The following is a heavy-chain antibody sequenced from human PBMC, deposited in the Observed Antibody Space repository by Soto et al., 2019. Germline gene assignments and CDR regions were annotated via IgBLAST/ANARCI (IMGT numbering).Heavy chain of an antibody. V-gene: IGHV3-33*01. J-gene: IGHJ4*02. CDR2: IWYDGSNK. CDR1: GFTFSNYG. D-gene: IGHD3-22*01. Sequence: QVQLVESGGGVVQPGRSLRLSCAASGFTFSNYGMHWVRQAPGKGLEWVAVIWYDGSNKKYADSVKGRFTISRDNFRNTLYLQINSLLVEETGLYYCARDSSGRSKPAYYFDYWGRGTLVTVSS. CDR3: ARDSSGRSKPAYYFDY.